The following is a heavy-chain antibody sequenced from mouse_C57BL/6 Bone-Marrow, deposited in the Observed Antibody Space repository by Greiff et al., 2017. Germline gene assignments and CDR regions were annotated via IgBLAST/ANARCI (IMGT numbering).Heavy chain of an antibody. CDR2: IYPRSGNT. CDR1: GYTFTSYG. CDR3: ARLEGLLRRQTFDY. J-gene: IGHJ2*01. Sequence: VQLQQPGAELARPGASVKLSCKASGYTFTSYGISWVKQRTGQGLEWIGEIYPRSGNTYYNEKFKGKATLTADKSSSTAYMELRSLTSEDSAVYFCARLEGLLRRQTFDYWGQGTTLTVSS. V-gene: IGHV1-81*01. D-gene: IGHD2-4*01.